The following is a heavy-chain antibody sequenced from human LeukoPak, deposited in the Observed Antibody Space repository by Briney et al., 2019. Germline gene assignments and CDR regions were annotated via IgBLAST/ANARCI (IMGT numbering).Heavy chain of an antibody. CDR1: GFTFGDYL. D-gene: IGHD6-19*01. J-gene: IGHJ4*02. CDR2: ISGGTT. CDR3: SRGSGWLSVY. Sequence: PGPSLRLSCTASGFTFGDYLMSWFRQAPGKGLEWIGFISGGTTEYAASVKGRFTISRDDSTSIAYLQMNSLTIEDTAVYYCSRGSGWLSVYWGQGTLVTVSS. V-gene: IGHV3-49*03.